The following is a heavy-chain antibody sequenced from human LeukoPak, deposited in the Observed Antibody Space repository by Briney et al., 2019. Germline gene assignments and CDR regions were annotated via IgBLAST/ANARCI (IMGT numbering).Heavy chain of an antibody. Sequence: PGGSLRLSCAASGFTFSSYAMSWVRQAPGKGLEWVSAISGSGGSTYYADSVKGRFTISRDNSKNTLYLQMNSLRAEDTAVYYCAKDGYGAWDYYYGMDVWGQGTTVTVSS. V-gene: IGHV3-23*01. CDR2: ISGSGGST. CDR3: AKDGYGAWDYYYGMDV. J-gene: IGHJ6*02. D-gene: IGHD4-17*01. CDR1: GFTFSSYA.